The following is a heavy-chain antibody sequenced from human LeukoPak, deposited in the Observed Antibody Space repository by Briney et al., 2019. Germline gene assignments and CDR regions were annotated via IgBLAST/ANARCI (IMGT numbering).Heavy chain of an antibody. J-gene: IGHJ4*02. D-gene: IGHD6-19*01. V-gene: IGHV3-7*01. CDR3: ARQRGSGCLDY. CDR1: GFTFDDYG. CDR2: IKQDGSET. Sequence: PGGSLRLSCAASGFTFDDYGMSWVRQAPGKGLEWLANIKQDGSETYYVDSVKGRFTISRDNAKNSLSLQMNSLRAEDTAVYYCARQRGSGCLDYWGQGTLVTVSS.